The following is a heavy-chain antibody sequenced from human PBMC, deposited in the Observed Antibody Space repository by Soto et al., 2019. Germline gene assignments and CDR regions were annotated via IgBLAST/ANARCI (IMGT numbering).Heavy chain of an antibody. D-gene: IGHD3-9*01. Sequence: GASVKVSCXASGYTFTSYYMHWVRQAPGQGLEWMGRINPSGGSTSYAQKFQGRVTMTRDSSTSTVYMELSSLRSEDTAVYYCARDRYYDILTGYYYYWGQGTLVTVSS. J-gene: IGHJ4*02. CDR2: INPSGGST. CDR1: GYTFTSYY. CDR3: ARDRYYDILTGYYYY. V-gene: IGHV1-46*01.